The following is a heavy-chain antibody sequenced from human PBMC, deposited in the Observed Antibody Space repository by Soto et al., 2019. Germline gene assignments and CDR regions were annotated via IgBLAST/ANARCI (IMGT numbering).Heavy chain of an antibody. D-gene: IGHD3-9*01. J-gene: IGHJ6*02. CDR1: GGTFSSYA. Sequence: SVKVSCKAAGGTFSSYAISWVRQAPGQGLEWMGGIIPIFGTANYAQKFQGRVTITADESTSTAYMELSSLSSEETAVYYCARSPPGTGYIYHYGMDVWGQGTTVTF. V-gene: IGHV1-69*13. CDR2: IIPIFGTA. CDR3: ARSPPGTGYIYHYGMDV.